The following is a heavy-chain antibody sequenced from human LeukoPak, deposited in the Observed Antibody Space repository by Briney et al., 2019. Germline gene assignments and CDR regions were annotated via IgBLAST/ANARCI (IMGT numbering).Heavy chain of an antibody. CDR2: IISICGTA. D-gene: IGHD3-22*01. CDR1: RGTLSRYV. CDR3: AKAHYYDRSGYYAGFDP. V-gene: IGHV1-69*01. Sequence: GWSVQVSRQGSRGTLSRYVFSWVRQAPGKGREWMGGIISICGTANYAEKVQGRVTITADESTSTAYMELSSLRAEDTAVYYCAKAHYYDRSGYYAGFDPWGQGTLVTVSS. J-gene: IGHJ5*02.